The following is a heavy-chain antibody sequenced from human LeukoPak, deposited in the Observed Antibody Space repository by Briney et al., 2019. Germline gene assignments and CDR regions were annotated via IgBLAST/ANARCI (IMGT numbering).Heavy chain of an antibody. CDR1: GGSISSGGYY. V-gene: IGHV4-31*03. Sequence: ASQTLSLTCTVSGGSISSGGYYWSWIRQHPGKGLEWIGYIYYSGSTYYNPSLKSRVTISVDTSKNQFSLQLNSVTPEDTAVYYCARDLHGSRGEFDYWGQGTLVTVSS. CDR2: IYYSGST. CDR3: ARDLHGSRGEFDY. D-gene: IGHD3-10*01. J-gene: IGHJ4*02.